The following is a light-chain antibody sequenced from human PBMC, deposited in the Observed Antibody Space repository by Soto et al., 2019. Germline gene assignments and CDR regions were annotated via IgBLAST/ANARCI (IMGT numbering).Light chain of an antibody. CDR2: GAS. V-gene: IGKV3-15*01. CDR1: QSVSSN. Sequence: EIVMTQSPATLSVSPGERATLSCRASQSVSSNLPWYQQKPGQAPRLLIYGASTRATGIPARFSGSGSGTEFTLTISSLQSEDFAVYYCQQYNNWPPVWTFGQGTKVEIK. J-gene: IGKJ1*01. CDR3: QQYNNWPPVWT.